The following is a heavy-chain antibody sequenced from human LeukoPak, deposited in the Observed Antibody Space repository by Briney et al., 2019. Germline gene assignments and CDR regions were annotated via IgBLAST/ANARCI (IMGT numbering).Heavy chain of an antibody. V-gene: IGHV3-53*01. CDR1: GFTVSSNS. J-gene: IGHJ4*02. CDR2: IYSGST. Sequence: GGSLRLSCAASGFTVSSNSMSWVRQAPGKGLEWVSFIYSGSTHYSDSVKGRFTISRDNSKNTLYLQMNSLRAEDTAVYYCARRAGAYSHPYDYWGQGTLVTVSS. CDR3: ARRAGAYSHPYDY. D-gene: IGHD4/OR15-4a*01.